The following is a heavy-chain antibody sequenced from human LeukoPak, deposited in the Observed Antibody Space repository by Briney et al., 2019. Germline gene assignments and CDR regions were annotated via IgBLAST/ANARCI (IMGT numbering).Heavy chain of an antibody. CDR3: ARDDKVVAAGIDP. CDR1: GDSVSSNSAA. J-gene: IGHJ5*02. Sequence: SQTLSLTCAISGDSVSSNSAAWNWTRQSPSRGLEWLGRTYYRSKWYNDYAVSVKSRITINPDTSKNQFSLQLNSVTPEDTAVYYCARDDKVVAAGIDPWGQGTLVTVSS. V-gene: IGHV6-1*01. CDR2: TYYRSKWYN. D-gene: IGHD2-2*01.